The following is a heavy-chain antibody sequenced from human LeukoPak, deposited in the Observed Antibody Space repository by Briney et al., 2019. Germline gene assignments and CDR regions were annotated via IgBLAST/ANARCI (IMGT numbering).Heavy chain of an antibody. V-gene: IGHV3-48*02. Sequence: GGSLRLSCAGSGFTFSSESMNWVRQAPGKGLEWVSYISGSSTTIFYADSVKGRFTISRDNAKKPLYLQMNSLRDEDTAVYYCAREGSMIRGVMFDYWGLGTLVTVSS. CDR2: ISGSSTTI. J-gene: IGHJ4*02. D-gene: IGHD3-10*01. CDR3: AREGSMIRGVMFDY. CDR1: GFTFSSES.